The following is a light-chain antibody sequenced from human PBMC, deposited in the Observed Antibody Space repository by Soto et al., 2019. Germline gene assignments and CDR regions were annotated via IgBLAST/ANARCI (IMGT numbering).Light chain of an antibody. CDR2: EGS. V-gene: IGLV2-23*01. CDR3: CSYAGAVV. Sequence: QSVLTQPASVSGSPGQSITISCPGTRSDVGSYNLVSWYQQHPGKAPKLMIYEGSKRPSGVSNRFSGSKSGNTASLTISGLQAEDEADYYCCSYAGAVVFGGGTKRTVL. J-gene: IGLJ2*01. CDR1: RSDVGSYNL.